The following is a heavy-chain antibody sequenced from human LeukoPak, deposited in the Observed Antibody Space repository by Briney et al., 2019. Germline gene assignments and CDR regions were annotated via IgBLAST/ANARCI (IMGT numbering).Heavy chain of an antibody. J-gene: IGHJ4*02. CDR2: IYYSGGT. CDR3: ARDRSRFYDFEY. CDR1: GGSISSRTYY. D-gene: IGHD6-13*01. Sequence: PSETLSLTCTVSGGSISSRTYYWGWIRQPPGKGLEWIGSIYYSGGTYYNPSLKSRVTISVDTSKNQFSLKLSSVTAADTAVYYCARDRSRFYDFEYWGQGTLVTVSS. V-gene: IGHV4-39*07.